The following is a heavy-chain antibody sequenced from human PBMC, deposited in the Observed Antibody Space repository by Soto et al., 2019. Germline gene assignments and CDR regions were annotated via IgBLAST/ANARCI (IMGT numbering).Heavy chain of an antibody. Sequence: ASVKVSCKVSGYTLTELSMHWVRQAPGKGLEWMGGFDPEDGETIYAQKFQGRVTMTEDTSTDTAYMELSSLRSEDTAVYYCAFGANYYYYIDVWGKGTTVTVSS. CDR2: FDPEDGET. CDR1: GYTLTELS. J-gene: IGHJ6*03. CDR3: AFGANYYYYIDV. V-gene: IGHV1-24*01. D-gene: IGHD1-26*01.